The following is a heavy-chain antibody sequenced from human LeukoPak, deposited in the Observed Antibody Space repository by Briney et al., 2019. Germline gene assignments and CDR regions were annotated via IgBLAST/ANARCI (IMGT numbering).Heavy chain of an antibody. CDR2: IYYSGST. Sequence: SETLSLTCTVSGYSISSGYYGGWSRQPPGKGLEWIGSIYYSGSTYYSPSLKSRVTISVDTSKNQFSLKLHSVTAADTAVYYCARGMNFDYWGQGTLVTVSS. CDR1: GYSISSGYY. CDR3: ARGMNFDY. J-gene: IGHJ4*02. V-gene: IGHV4-38-2*02.